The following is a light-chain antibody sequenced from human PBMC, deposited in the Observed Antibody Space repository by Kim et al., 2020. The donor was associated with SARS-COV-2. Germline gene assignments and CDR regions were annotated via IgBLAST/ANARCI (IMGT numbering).Light chain of an antibody. Sequence: DIQMTQSPSSLSASVGDRVSITCRASQSISTSLNWYQQKPGKAPNLLIYGVSSLQSGVPSRFSGSGSGTDFTLIISSLQPEDFATYYCQQSHSIPPMYTFGQGTKLEI. J-gene: IGKJ2*01. CDR2: GVS. V-gene: IGKV1-39*01. CDR1: QSISTS. CDR3: QQSHSIPPMYT.